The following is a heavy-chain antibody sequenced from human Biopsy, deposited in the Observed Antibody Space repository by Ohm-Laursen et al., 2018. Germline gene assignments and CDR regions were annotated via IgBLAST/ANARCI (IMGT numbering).Heavy chain of an antibody. V-gene: IGHV3-33*01. CDR2: IWYDGSNG. CDR3: ARRAVAGTYNWYFDL. J-gene: IGHJ2*01. Sequence: SLRLSCAASGFIFNYGMHCVSQAPGKRLEGVAVIWYDGSNGNYADSVTGRLTISRDNSKNTLYLQMNSLRAEDTAVYYCARRAVAGTYNWYFDLWGRGTLVTVSS. D-gene: IGHD6-19*01. CDR1: GFIFNYG.